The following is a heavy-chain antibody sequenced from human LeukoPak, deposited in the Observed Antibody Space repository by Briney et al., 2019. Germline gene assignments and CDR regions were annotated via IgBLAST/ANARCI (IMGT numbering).Heavy chain of an antibody. CDR2: ISAGGAGT. Sequence: GGSLRLSCAASEFTFSSYTMSWVRQAPGKGLEWVSAISAGGAGTYYADSVKGRFTISRDNSKNTLYLQMNSLRADDTAVYYCAKDPDCSSTSCDLYYYYYYYMDVWGKGTTVTVSS. J-gene: IGHJ6*03. CDR1: EFTFSSYT. V-gene: IGHV3-23*01. CDR3: AKDPDCSSTSCDLYYYYYYYMDV. D-gene: IGHD2-2*01.